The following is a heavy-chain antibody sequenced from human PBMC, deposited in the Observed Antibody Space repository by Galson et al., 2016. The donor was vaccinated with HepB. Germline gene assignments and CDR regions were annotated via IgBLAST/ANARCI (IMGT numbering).Heavy chain of an antibody. CDR1: GFTFSSYN. CDR2: ITPESTYI. CDR3: AKGSSFDP. Sequence: SLRLSCAASGFTFSSYNMNWVRQAPGKGLEWVSSITPESTYIYYADSVKGRFTISRDDGKNSLSLQMTSLRAKDTAVYYCAKGSSFDPWGQGTLVTVSS. J-gene: IGHJ5*02. V-gene: IGHV3-21*01.